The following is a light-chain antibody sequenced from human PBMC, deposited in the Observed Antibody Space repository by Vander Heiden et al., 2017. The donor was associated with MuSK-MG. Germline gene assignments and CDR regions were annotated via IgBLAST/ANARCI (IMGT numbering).Light chain of an antibody. CDR1: QSVGTN. V-gene: IGKV3-15*01. J-gene: IGKJ1*01. CDR2: GAS. CDR3: QQDYTWGRT. Sequence: EIVMTQSPATLSVSPGERATLTCRASQSVGTNLVWYQQKPGQAPRLLMYGASGSAIGIPARFSGSGSGTEFTLTINSLQSEDVAVYYCQQDYTWGRTCGQGTKVEIE.